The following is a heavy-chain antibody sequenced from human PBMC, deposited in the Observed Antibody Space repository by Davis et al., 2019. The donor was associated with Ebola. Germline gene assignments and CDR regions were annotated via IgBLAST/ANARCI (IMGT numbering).Heavy chain of an antibody. V-gene: IGHV3-48*03. CDR2: ISSSGSTI. CDR3: ARWNDYGDYGDY. J-gene: IGHJ4*02. D-gene: IGHD4-17*01. Sequence: PGGSLRLSCAASGFTFSSYEMNWVRQAPGKGLEWVSYISSSGSTIYYADSVKGRFTISRDNSKNTLYLQMNSLRAEDTAVYYCARWNDYGDYGDYWGQGTLVTVSS. CDR1: GFTFSSYE.